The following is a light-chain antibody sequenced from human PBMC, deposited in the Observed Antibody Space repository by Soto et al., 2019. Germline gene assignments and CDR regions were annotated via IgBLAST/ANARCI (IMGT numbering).Light chain of an antibody. Sequence: DIQMTQSPTTLSASVGDRVIITCRASQRMSAWLAWYQQKPGKAPTLLIYDASSLENGVPSRFSGSGSGTDFTLTISSRQPNDFATYYCQQYDTYPWTFGQGTKVELK. CDR3: QQYDTYPWT. V-gene: IGKV1-5*01. J-gene: IGKJ1*01. CDR2: DAS. CDR1: QRMSAW.